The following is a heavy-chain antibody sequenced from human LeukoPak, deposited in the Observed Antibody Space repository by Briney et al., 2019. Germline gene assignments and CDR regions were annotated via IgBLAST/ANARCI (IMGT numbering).Heavy chain of an antibody. V-gene: IGHV1-2*02. CDR3: ARAPFLVSPSHYYYGMDV. J-gene: IGHJ6*02. Sequence: GASVKVSCKASGYTFTGYYMHWVRQAPGQGLEWMGWINPNSGGTNYAQKFQGRVTMTRDTSISTAYMELSRLRSDDTAVYYCARAPFLVSPSHYYYGMDVWGQGTTVTVSS. CDR2: INPNSGGT. CDR1: GYTFTGYY. D-gene: IGHD2-15*01.